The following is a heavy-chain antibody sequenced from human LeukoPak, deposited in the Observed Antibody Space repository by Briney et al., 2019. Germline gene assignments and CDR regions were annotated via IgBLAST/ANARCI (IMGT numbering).Heavy chain of an antibody. CDR2: ISSSSSYI. Sequence: GGSLRLSCAASGFTFSSCAMSWVRQAPGKGLEWVSSISSSSSYIYYADSVKGRFTISRDNAKNSLYLQMNSLRAEDTAVYYCARDQARITMIVVVSDAFDIWGQGTMVTVSS. CDR1: GFTFSSCA. J-gene: IGHJ3*02. V-gene: IGHV3-21*01. CDR3: ARDQARITMIVVVSDAFDI. D-gene: IGHD3-22*01.